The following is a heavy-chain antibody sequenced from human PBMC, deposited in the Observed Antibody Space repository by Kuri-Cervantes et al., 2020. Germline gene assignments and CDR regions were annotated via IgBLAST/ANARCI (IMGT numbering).Heavy chain of an antibody. CDR2: IYYSGST. CDR3: ARGGTYRFDP. Sequence: SETLSLTCTVSGGSISSYYWSWIRQPPGKGLEWIGYIYYSGSTNYNPSLKSRVTISVDTSKNQFSLKLSSVTAADTAVYYCARGGTYRFDPWGQGAMVTVSS. J-gene: IGHJ5*01. V-gene: IGHV4-59*01. D-gene: IGHD1-14*01. CDR1: GGSISSYY.